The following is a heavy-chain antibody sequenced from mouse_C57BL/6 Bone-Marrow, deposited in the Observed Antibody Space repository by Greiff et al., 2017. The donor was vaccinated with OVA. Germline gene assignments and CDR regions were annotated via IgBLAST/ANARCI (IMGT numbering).Heavy chain of an antibody. CDR1: GYTFTDYY. Sequence: VKLQESGAELVRPGASVKLSCKASGYTFTDYYINWVKQRPGQGLEWIARIYPGSGNTYYNEKFKVKATLTAEKSSSTAYMQLSSLTSEDSAVYFCASAFDYWGQGTTLTVSS. J-gene: IGHJ2*01. V-gene: IGHV1-76*01. CDR3: ASAFDY. CDR2: IYPGSGNT.